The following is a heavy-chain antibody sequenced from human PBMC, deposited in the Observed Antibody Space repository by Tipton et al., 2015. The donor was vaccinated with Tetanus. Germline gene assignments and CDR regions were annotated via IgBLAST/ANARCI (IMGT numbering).Heavy chain of an antibody. Sequence: QSGAEVKKPGASVKVSCKASGYTLTSYGISWVRQAPGQGLEWMGWISAYNGNTNYAQKLQGRVTMTTDTSTSTAYMELSSLRSEDTAVYYCAGVIRGGGELSPLPDYWGQGTLVTASS. D-gene: IGHD3-16*02. J-gene: IGHJ4*02. V-gene: IGHV1-18*01. CDR1: GYTLTSYG. CDR3: AGVIRGGGELSPLPDY. CDR2: ISAYNGNT.